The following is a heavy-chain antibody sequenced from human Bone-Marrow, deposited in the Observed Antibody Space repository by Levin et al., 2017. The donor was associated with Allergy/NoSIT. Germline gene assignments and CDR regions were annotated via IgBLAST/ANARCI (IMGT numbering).Heavy chain of an antibody. J-gene: IGHJ6*03. CDR1: GYTFSDCY. CDR2: INPKNGDT. CDR3: ARDLAGGTYSYYHYMDV. V-gene: IGHV1-2*02. D-gene: IGHD1-26*01. Sequence: EASVKVSCKTSGYTFSDCYVQWVRQAPGQGLEWIGWINPKNGDTKYAQKFQGRVTVTRDTSTKTVYMQMSGLRSDDTAVYYCARDLAGGTYSYYHYMDVWGKGATVTVSS.